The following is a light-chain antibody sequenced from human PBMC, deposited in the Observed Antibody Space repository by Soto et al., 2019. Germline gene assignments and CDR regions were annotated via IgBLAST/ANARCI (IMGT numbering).Light chain of an antibody. V-gene: IGKV3-20*01. J-gene: IGKJ1*01. CDR1: QSVSNHY. CDR2: GAS. CDR3: QQFNSYSPGA. Sequence: EIVLTQSPGTLSLSPGERATLSCRASQSVSNHYLAWYQQKPGQAPRLLIYGASNRATGIPDRFSGSGSGTEFTLTISSLQPDDFATYYCQQFNSYSPGAFGQGTKVDIK.